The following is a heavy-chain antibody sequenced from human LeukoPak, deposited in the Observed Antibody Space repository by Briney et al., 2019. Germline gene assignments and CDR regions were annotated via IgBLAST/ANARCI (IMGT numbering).Heavy chain of an antibody. V-gene: IGHV4-59*01. J-gene: IGHJ4*02. CDR3: ARVLDSSGWYYFDY. D-gene: IGHD6-19*01. Sequence: SETLSLTCTVSGGSISSYYWSWIRQPPGKGLEWIGYIYYSGSTNYNPSLKSRVTISVDTSKTQFSLKLSSVTATDTAVYYCARVLDSSGWYYFDYWGQGTLVTVSS. CDR1: GGSISSYY. CDR2: IYYSGST.